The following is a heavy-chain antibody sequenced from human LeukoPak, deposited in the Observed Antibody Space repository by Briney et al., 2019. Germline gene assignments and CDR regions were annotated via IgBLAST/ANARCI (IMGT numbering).Heavy chain of an antibody. D-gene: IGHD2-2*01. CDR3: AREPQLLYYYYYMDV. CDR2: ISYDGSNK. V-gene: IGHV3-30*04. Sequence: GGSLRLSCAASGFTFSSYAMHWVRQAPGKGLEWVAVISYDGSNKYYADSVKGRFTISRDNSKNTLYLQMNSLRAEDTAVYYCAREPQLLYYYYYMDVGDKGTTVIVSS. CDR1: GFTFSSYA. J-gene: IGHJ6*03.